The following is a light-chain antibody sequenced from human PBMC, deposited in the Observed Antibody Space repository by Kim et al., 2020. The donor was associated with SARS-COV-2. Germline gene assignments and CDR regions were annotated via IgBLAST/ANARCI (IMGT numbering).Light chain of an antibody. CDR2: DAS. V-gene: IGKV3-11*01. CDR3: LQRHDWPLT. Sequence: PGERATLSCRASQSIKSDLGWYQQIPGQAPRLLIWDASNRATGTPARFSGSGSGTDFTLTITSLEREDFAVYYCLQRHDWPLTFGGGTKVDIK. J-gene: IGKJ4*01. CDR1: QSIKSD.